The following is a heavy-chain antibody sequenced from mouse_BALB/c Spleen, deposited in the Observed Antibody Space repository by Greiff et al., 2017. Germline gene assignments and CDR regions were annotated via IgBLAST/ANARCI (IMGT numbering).Heavy chain of an antibody. CDR3: TRFITTVEGAFAY. CDR1: GFTFSSYT. D-gene: IGHD1-1*01. J-gene: IGHJ3*01. Sequence: EGKLMESGGGLVKPGGSLKLSCAASGFTFSSYTLSWVRQTPEKRLEWVATISSGGSYTYYPDSVKGRFTISRDNAKNTLYLQMSSLKSEDTAMYYCTRFITTVEGAFAYWGQGTLVTVSA. CDR2: ISSGGSYT. V-gene: IGHV5-6-4*01.